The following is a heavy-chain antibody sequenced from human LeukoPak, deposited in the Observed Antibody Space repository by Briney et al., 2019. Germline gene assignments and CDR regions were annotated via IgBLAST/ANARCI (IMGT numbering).Heavy chain of an antibody. CDR3: ARASYYDSSGYYGFDP. D-gene: IGHD3-22*01. CDR1: GGSFSGYY. CDR2: INHSGST. Sequence: SETLSFTCAVYGGSFSGYYWSWIRQPPGKGLEWIGEINHSGSTNYNPSLKSRVTISVDTSKNQFSLKLSSVTAADTAVYYCARASYYDSSGYYGFDPWGQGTLVTVSS. J-gene: IGHJ5*02. V-gene: IGHV4-34*01.